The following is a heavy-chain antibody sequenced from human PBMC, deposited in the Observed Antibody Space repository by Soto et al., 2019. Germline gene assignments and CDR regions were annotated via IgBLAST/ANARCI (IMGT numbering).Heavy chain of an antibody. CDR2: IYSGGTT. D-gene: IGHD4-17*01. V-gene: IGHV3-66*01. J-gene: IGHJ6*03. Sequence: EVQLVESGGGLVQPGGSLRLSCAASGFTVSSKYMSWVRQAQGKGLEWVSVIYSGGTTYYADTVKGRFTISRDNSKNTLSLPMNSLRGEDTAVYYCARVIYGDYPRFWGYSYYYMDVWGRGTTVTVSS. CDR3: ARVIYGDYPRFWGYSYYYMDV. CDR1: GFTVSSKY.